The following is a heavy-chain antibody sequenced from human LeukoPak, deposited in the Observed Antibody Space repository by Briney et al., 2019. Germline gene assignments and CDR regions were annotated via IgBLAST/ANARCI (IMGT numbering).Heavy chain of an antibody. D-gene: IGHD3-10*01. V-gene: IGHV3-23*01. CDR3: ARVSVVRGVMGY. J-gene: IGHJ4*02. CDR1: GFTFSSYG. CDR2: ISGSGGST. Sequence: GGSLRLSCAASGFTFSSYGMSWVRQAPGKGLEWVSAISGSGGSTYYADSVKGRFTISRDNSKNTLYLQMNSLRAEDTAVYYCARVSVVRGVMGYWGQGTLVTVSS.